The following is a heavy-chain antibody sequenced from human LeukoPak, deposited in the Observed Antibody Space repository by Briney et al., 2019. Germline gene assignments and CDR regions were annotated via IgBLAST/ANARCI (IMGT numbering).Heavy chain of an antibody. CDR2: IIPIFGTA. V-gene: IGHV1-69*06. J-gene: IGHJ6*03. CDR1: GYTFTGYY. D-gene: IGHD1-26*01. CDR3: ARASGSYFSSYYYMDV. Sequence: SVKVSCKASGYTFTGYYMHWVRQAPGQGLEWMGGIIPIFGTANYAQKFQGRVTITADKSTSTAYMELSSLRSEDTAVYYRARASGSYFSSYYYMDVWGKGTTVTVSS.